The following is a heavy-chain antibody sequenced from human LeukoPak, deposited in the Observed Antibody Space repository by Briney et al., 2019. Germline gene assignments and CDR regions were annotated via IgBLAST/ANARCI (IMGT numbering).Heavy chain of an antibody. CDR2: ISYDGSNE. V-gene: IGHV3-30*18. D-gene: IGHD6-13*01. CDR3: AKTRSSSWYYFDY. CDR1: GFTFSSYD. J-gene: IGHJ4*02. Sequence: GGSLRLSCAASGFTFSSYDMHWVRQAPGKGLEWVTVISYDGSNEYYADSVKGRFTISRDNSKNTLYLQMNSLRAEDTAVYYCAKTRSSSWYYFDYWGQGTLVTVSS.